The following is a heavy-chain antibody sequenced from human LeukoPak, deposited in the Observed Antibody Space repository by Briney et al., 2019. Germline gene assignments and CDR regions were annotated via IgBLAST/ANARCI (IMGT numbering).Heavy chain of an antibody. CDR1: GGSISSYY. J-gene: IGHJ4*02. D-gene: IGHD6-13*01. CDR3: ARVTGYRIEDYFDY. CDR2: IYYSGST. Sequence: SETLSLTCTVSGGSISSYYWSWIRQPPGKGLEWIGYIYYSGSTNYNPSLKSRVTISVDTSKNQFSLKLRSVTAADTAVYYCARVTGYRIEDYFDYWGQGTLVTVSS. V-gene: IGHV4-59*01.